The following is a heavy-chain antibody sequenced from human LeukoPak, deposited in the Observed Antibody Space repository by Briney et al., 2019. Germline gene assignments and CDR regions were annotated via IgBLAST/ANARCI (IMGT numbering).Heavy chain of an antibody. D-gene: IGHD2-2*01. V-gene: IGHV3-7*01. J-gene: IGHJ4*02. CDR3: ARGRSTDY. CDR2: IKQDGSEE. CDR1: GFTFNNYC. Sequence: GGSLRLSCAASGFTFNNYCMSWVRQAPGKGLEWVANIKQDGSEEYCVDSVKGRFTISRDNAKNSLYLQMNRLKAEDTAVYYCARGRSTDYWGQGTLVTVSS.